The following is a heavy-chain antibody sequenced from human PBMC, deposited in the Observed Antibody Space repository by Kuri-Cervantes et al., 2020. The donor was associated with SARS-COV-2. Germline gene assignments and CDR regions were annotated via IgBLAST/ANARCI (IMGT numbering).Heavy chain of an antibody. V-gene: IGHV4-59*01. D-gene: IGHD2-21*02. CDR2: VYYSGNT. Sequence: GSLRLSCSVSGGSMGNYYWSWIRQPPGKGLEWMGYVYYSGNTNCNPSLRSRLTVSVDTSRNQFSLKLTSVTAADTAVYYCVRLGDHYFDSWGQGTLVTVSS. CDR1: GGSMGNYY. CDR3: VRLGDHYFDS. J-gene: IGHJ4*02.